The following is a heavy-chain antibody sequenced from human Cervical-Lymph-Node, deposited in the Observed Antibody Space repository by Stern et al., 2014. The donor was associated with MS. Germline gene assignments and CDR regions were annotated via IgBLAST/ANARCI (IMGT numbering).Heavy chain of an antibody. CDR3: GRFTRGSPSDY. Sequence: EMQLVESGGGLVQPGESLTLSCVASGFTFSVYWMSWVRQAPGKGLELVTNIRDDGSDKYYVDSVKGRFTISRDNAKNSLYLQMNSLRGEDTAVYFCGRFTRGSPSDYWGQGTQVTVSP. D-gene: IGHD3-10*01. CDR2: IRDDGSDK. V-gene: IGHV3-7*01. CDR1: GFTFSVYW. J-gene: IGHJ4*02.